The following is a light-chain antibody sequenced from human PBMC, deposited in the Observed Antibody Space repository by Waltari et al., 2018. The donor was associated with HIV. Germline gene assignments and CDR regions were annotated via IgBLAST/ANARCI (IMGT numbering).Light chain of an antibody. V-gene: IGKV1D-12*01. CDR1: QGIANW. CDR2: GAY. CDR3: QQTNSFPIT. Sequence: DIQMTQFPSSVSASVGDRVTMTCRATQGIANWVAWYQQKPGKAPKLLIHGAYILQEGVPSRFGGSGSGTFFSLTINSLQPEDFATYYCQQTNSFPITFGQGTRLDSK. J-gene: IGKJ5*01.